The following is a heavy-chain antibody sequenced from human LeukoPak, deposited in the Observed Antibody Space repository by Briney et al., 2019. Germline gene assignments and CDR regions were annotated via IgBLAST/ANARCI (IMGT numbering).Heavy chain of an antibody. D-gene: IGHD3-10*01. CDR1: GYSISSGYY. Sequence: SETLSLTCAVSGYSISSGYYWGWIRPPPGKGLEWIGSIFQTGSTYYNPSPKSRFTISLDTSKNQLSLKLSSVTAADTAVYYCARHHSHYYGSGRYYNDYYYMDVWGKGTTVTVSS. J-gene: IGHJ6*03. CDR3: ARHHSHYYGSGRYYNDYYYMDV. CDR2: IFQTGST. V-gene: IGHV4-38-2*01.